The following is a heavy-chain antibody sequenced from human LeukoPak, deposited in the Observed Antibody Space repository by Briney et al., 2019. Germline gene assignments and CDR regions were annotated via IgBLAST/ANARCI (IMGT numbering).Heavy chain of an antibody. CDR3: ARLRVTMVRGVAYYYYGMDV. CDR1: GGSISSYY. D-gene: IGHD3-10*01. Sequence: SETLSLTCTVSGGSISSYYWSWIRQPPGKGLEWIGYIYYSGSTNYNPSLKSRVTISVDTSKNQFSLKLGSVTAADTAVYYCARLRVTMVRGVAYYYYGMDVWGQGTTVTVSS. J-gene: IGHJ6*02. CDR2: IYYSGST. V-gene: IGHV4-59*08.